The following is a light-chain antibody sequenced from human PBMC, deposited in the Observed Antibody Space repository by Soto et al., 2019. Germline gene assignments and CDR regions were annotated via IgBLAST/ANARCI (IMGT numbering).Light chain of an antibody. Sequence: QSALTQPASVSGSPGQSITIPCTGSSSDVGGYKYVSWYQQYPGKAPRLMIYEVSNRPSGVSNRFSGSKSGNTASLTISGLQAEDEADYYCSSYTSSTTWGFGGGTKLTVL. V-gene: IGLV2-14*01. CDR2: EVS. CDR1: SSDVGGYKY. J-gene: IGLJ3*02. CDR3: SSYTSSTTWG.